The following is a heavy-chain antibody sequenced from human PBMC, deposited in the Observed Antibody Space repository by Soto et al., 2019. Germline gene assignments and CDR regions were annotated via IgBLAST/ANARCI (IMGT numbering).Heavy chain of an antibody. Sequence: GRSLRLSCAASGFTFSDYYMSWIRQAPGKGLEWVSYISSSGSTIYYADSVKGRFTISRDNAKNSLYLQMNSLRAEDTAVYYCARLLLWFGEFSYGMDVWGQGNTVTVSS. V-gene: IGHV3-11*01. CDR2: ISSSGSTI. D-gene: IGHD3-10*01. J-gene: IGHJ6*02. CDR1: GFTFSDYY. CDR3: ARLLLWFGEFSYGMDV.